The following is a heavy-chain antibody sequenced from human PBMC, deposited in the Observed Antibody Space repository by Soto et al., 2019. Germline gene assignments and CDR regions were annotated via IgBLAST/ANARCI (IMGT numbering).Heavy chain of an antibody. V-gene: IGHV3-33*01. CDR2: IWYDGSNK. J-gene: IGHJ6*02. CDR1: GFTFSSYG. D-gene: IGHD3-10*01. CDR3: ARDRAEYYYGSGSYYLYGMDV. Sequence: QVQLVESGGGVVQPGRSLRLSCAASGFTFSSYGMHWVRQAPGKGLEWVAVIWYDGSNKYYADSVKGRFTISRDNSKNTLYLQMNSLRAEDTAVYYCARDRAEYYYGSGSYYLYGMDVWGQGTTVTVSS.